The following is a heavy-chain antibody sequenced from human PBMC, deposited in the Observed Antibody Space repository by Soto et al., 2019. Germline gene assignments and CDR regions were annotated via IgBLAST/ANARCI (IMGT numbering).Heavy chain of an antibody. Sequence: ASVKVSCKASGYTFTSYGIRWVRQAPGQGLEWMGWISAYNGNTNYAQKLQGRVTMTTDTSTSTAYMELRSLRSDDTAVYYCARGKQQLARDYYYYGMDVWGQGTTVTVSS. V-gene: IGHV1-18*04. CDR3: ARGKQQLARDYYYYGMDV. J-gene: IGHJ6*02. D-gene: IGHD6-13*01. CDR1: GYTFTSYG. CDR2: ISAYNGNT.